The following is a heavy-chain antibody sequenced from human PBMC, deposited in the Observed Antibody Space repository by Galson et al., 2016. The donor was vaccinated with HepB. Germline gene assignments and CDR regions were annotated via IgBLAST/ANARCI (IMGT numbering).Heavy chain of an antibody. V-gene: IGHV3-7*03. CDR2: IKQDGSAK. D-gene: IGHD1-26*01. CDR1: EFAFSNYW. J-gene: IGHJ4*02. CDR3: AVYSGSTFDY. Sequence: SLRLSCAASEFAFSNYWMTWVRQAPGKGLEWVANIKQDGSAKNYVDSVKGRFTISRDNAKNTLYLQMNSLRAEDTAVYHCAVYSGSTFDYWGQGTLVTVSS.